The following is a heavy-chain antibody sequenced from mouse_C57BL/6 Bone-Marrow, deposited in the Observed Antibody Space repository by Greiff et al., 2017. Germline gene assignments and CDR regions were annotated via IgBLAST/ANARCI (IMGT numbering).Heavy chain of an antibody. CDR1: GFTFSDYG. CDR3: ARGHGYYPYYFDY. D-gene: IGHD2-3*01. J-gene: IGHJ2*01. CDR2: ISRGSSTI. V-gene: IGHV5-17*01. Sequence: EVMLVESGGGLVKPGGSLKLSCAASGFTFSDYGMHWVRQGPEKGLEWVAYISRGSSTIYYADTVKGRFTISRDNAKNSLFLQMTSLRSEDTAMYDCARGHGYYPYYFDYWGQGTTLTVSS.